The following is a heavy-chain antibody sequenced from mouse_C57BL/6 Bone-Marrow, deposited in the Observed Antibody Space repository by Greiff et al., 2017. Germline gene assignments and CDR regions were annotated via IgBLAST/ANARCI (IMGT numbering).Heavy chain of an antibody. V-gene: IGHV1-81*01. D-gene: IGHD2-5*01. CDR1: GYTFTSYG. CDR3: ARGYYSNYYYAMDY. J-gene: IGHJ4*01. CDR2: IYPRSGNT. Sequence: QVQLQQSGAELARPGASVKLSCKASGYTFTSYGISWVKQRTGQGLEWIGEIYPRSGNTYYNEKFKGKATLTADKYSSTAYMELRSLTSEDSAVYFCARGYYSNYYYAMDYWGQGTSVTVSS.